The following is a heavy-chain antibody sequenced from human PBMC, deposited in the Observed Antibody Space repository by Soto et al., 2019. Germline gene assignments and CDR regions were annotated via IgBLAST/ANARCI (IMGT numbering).Heavy chain of an antibody. CDR3: AKVAERSMITFGGVIAD. CDR1: GFTFNTHG. D-gene: IGHD3-16*02. J-gene: IGHJ4*02. CDR2: ISFDEKIQ. V-gene: IGHV3-30*18. Sequence: QVQLVESGGGVVQPGRTLRLSCAASGFTFNTHGMHWVRQAPGKGLEWVAVISFDEKIQYYADSVKGRFTISRDNSKNTMSLQMDSLRPEDTAVYYCAKVAERSMITFGGVIADWGQGTLVTVSS.